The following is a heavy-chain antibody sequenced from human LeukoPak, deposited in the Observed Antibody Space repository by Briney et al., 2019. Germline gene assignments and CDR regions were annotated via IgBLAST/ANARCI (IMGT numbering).Heavy chain of an antibody. V-gene: IGHV3-48*02. D-gene: IGHD6-19*01. CDR3: GRVNPGIAVAY. J-gene: IGHJ4*02. Sequence: GGSLRLSCAASGFTFSSCSMNWVRQAPGKGLEWVSFISSSSSTIYYTDSVKGRFTISRDNARNSLYLQMNSLREEDTAVYYCGRVNPGIAVAYWGQGTLVTVSS. CDR2: ISSSSSTI. CDR1: GFTFSSCS.